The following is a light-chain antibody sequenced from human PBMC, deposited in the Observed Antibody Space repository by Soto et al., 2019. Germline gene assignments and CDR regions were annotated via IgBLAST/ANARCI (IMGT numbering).Light chain of an antibody. CDR2: GAS. J-gene: IGKJ1*01. CDR1: QSVSDY. Sequence: EIVLTQSPGTLSLSPGERATLSCRASQSVSDYLAWYQQKPGQAPRIIIFGASGRATGIPDRFSGSGSGTDFTLTISSLEPEDFAVYYCQQRSTFGQGTKVDIK. CDR3: QQRST. V-gene: IGKV3-11*01.